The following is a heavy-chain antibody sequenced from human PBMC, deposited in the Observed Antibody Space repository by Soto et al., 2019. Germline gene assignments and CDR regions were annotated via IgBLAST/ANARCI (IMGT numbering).Heavy chain of an antibody. CDR1: GYTFTDYD. D-gene: IGHD3-10*01. CDR3: ARNKLATGDFDY. J-gene: IGHJ4*01. Sequence: QVQLVQSGAEVKKPGASVKVSCKASGYTFTDYDINWVRQASGQGLEWLGWMTPNSGETGYAQKFQGRVTMTRDTSTSTAYVELSGLTYEDSAVYYCARNKLATGDFDYWGHVTPVTVSS. CDR2: MTPNSGET. V-gene: IGHV1-8*01.